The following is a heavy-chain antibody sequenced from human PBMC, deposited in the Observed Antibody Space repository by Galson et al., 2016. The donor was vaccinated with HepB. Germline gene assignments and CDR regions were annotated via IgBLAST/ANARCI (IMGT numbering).Heavy chain of an antibody. CDR3: ARERDSGTYHTSDY. CDR1: GYTFTMYG. J-gene: IGHJ4*02. Sequence: SVKVSCKASGYTFTMYGISWVRQAPGQGLEWMGWIGVYNGETNYAQKVQGRVTMTTDTSTSTAYMELRSLTSDDTAVYYCARERDSGTYHTSDYWGQGTLVTVSS. CDR2: IGVYNGET. D-gene: IGHD1-26*01. V-gene: IGHV1-18*01.